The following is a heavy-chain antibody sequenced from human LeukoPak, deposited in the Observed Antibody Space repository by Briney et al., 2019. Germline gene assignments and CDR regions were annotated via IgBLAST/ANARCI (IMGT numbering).Heavy chain of an antibody. D-gene: IGHD4-17*01. CDR3: ARQDYGDYFLDVGVIIDY. CDR1: GGSISSGSYY. V-gene: IGHV4-39*07. CDR2: MYYSGST. Sequence: SETLSLTCTVSGGSISSGSYYWGWIRQPPGKGLEWIGNMYYSGSTYYNPSLKSRVTISVDTSKNQFSLKLSSVTAADTAVYYCARQDYGDYFLDVGVIIDYWGQGTLVTVSS. J-gene: IGHJ4*02.